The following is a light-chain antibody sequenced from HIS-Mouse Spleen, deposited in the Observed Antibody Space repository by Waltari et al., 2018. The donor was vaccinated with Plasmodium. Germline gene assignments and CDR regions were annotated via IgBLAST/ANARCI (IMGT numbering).Light chain of an antibody. CDR3: CSYAGSYTYV. J-gene: IGLJ1*01. CDR2: DVS. Sequence: QSALTQPRSVSGSPGQSVTISCTGPSSDVGGYNSVYWYQQHPGKAPKLMIYDVSKRPSGVPDRFSGSKSGNTASLTISGLQAEDEADYYCCSYAGSYTYVFGTGTKVTVL. V-gene: IGLV2-11*01. CDR1: SSDVGGYNS.